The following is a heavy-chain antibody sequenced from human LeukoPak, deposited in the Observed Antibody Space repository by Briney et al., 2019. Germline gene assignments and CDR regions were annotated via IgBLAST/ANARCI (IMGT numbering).Heavy chain of an antibody. CDR3: ARDRRYSSSWQKNWFDP. CDR2: ISAYNGNT. D-gene: IGHD6-13*01. Sequence: EASVKVSCKAPGYTFTSYGISWVRQAPGQGLEWMGWISAYNGNTNYAQKLQGRVTMTTDTSTSTAYMELRSLRSDDTAVYYCARDRRYSSSWQKNWFDPWGQGTLVTVSS. J-gene: IGHJ5*02. V-gene: IGHV1-18*01. CDR1: GYTFTSYG.